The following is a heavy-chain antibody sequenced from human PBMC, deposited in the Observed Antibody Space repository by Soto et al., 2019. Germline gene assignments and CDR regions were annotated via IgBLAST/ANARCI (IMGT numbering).Heavy chain of an antibody. CDR3: AREVGRVGYSSSSSDY. CDR2: MNPDNGGK. CDR1: GYTFTGHY. D-gene: IGHD6-6*01. V-gene: IGHV1-2*02. Sequence: QVHLVQSGAEVKKPGASVKGSCKASGYTFTGHYMYWVRQAFGQGLVGMGWMNPDNGGKSYEQKFQGRGTMTTDTSIRTAYMELSRLTSDDTAVYCCAREVGRVGYSSSSSDYWGQGSLVTVST. J-gene: IGHJ4*02.